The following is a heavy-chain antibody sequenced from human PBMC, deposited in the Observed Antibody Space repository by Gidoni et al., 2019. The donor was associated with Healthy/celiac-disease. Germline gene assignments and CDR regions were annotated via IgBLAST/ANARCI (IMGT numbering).Heavy chain of an antibody. CDR2: ISSSSSYT. Sequence: QVQLLESGGGLVKPGGSLRLSCAASGFTFSDYDMSWIRQAPGQGLEWVSYISSSSSYTNNADSVKGRFTISRDNAKNSLYLQMNSLRAEDTAVYYCARDRITIFGVVISDIDYWGQGTLVTVSS. CDR3: ARDRITIFGVVISDIDY. CDR1: GFTFSDYD. V-gene: IGHV3-11*06. D-gene: IGHD3-3*01. J-gene: IGHJ4*02.